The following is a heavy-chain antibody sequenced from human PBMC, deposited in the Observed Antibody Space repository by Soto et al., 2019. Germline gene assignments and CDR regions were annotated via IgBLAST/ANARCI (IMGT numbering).Heavy chain of an antibody. V-gene: IGHV4-34*01. J-gene: IGHJ6*02. CDR3: AREVRAYGMDV. CDR2: INHSGST. D-gene: IGHD3-22*01. CDR1: GGSFSGYY. Sequence: SETLSLTCAVYGGSFSGYYWSWIRQPPGKGLEWIGEINHSGSTNYNPSLKSRVTISVDTSKNQFSLKLSSVTAADTAVYYCAREVRAYGMDVWGQGTTVTVSS.